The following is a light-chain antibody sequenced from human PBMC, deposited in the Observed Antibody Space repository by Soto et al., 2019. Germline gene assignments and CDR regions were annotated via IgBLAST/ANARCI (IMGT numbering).Light chain of an antibody. CDR1: QTVSSSY. V-gene: IGKV3-20*01. CDR3: QQYGTSPPLT. J-gene: IGKJ4*01. Sequence: EIVLTQSPGTLSLSPGERATLSCRASQTVSSSYLAWFQQKPGQAPRLLIYGASYRATGIPDRFSGSGSGTDFTLTISRLAPEDFAVYYCQQYGTSPPLTFGAGTRVEV. CDR2: GAS.